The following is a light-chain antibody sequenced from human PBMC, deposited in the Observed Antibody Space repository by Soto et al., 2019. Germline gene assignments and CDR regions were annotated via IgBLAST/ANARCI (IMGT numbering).Light chain of an antibody. CDR2: EVS. Sequence: QSALTQPASVSGSPGQSITISCTGTSSDVGGYNSVSWYQQHPGKAPKLMIYEVSNRPSGVSTRFSGSKSGNTASLTISGLQAEDEADYYCSSYTSSSTRVFGGGTKLTVL. V-gene: IGLV2-14*01. CDR1: SSDVGGYNS. CDR3: SSYTSSSTRV. J-gene: IGLJ3*02.